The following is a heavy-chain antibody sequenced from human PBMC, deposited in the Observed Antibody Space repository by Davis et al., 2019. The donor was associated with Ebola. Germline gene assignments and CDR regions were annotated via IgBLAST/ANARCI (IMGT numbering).Heavy chain of an antibody. J-gene: IGHJ4*02. V-gene: IGHV3-7*01. D-gene: IGHD2/OR15-2a*01. Sequence: GESLKISCAASGFTFSTSWMRWVRQAPGKGLEWVASIKEDGNENYYVDSVKGRFTISRDNAKNTLYLQMNSLRAEDTAVYYCATSTYLPVYWGQGTLVTVSS. CDR3: ATSTYLPVY. CDR1: GFTFSTSW. CDR2: IKEDGNEN.